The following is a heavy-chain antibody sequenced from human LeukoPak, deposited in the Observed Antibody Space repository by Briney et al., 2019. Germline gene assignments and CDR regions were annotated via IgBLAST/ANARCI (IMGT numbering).Heavy chain of an antibody. Sequence: QPGGSLRLXCAASGSTSSSYGMHWVRQAPGKGLESVAFIRYDGSNKYYADSVKGRFTISRDNSKNTLYLQMNSLRAEDTAVYYCAKGPGGYSSGWYFDYWGQGTLVTVSS. CDR2: IRYDGSNK. D-gene: IGHD6-19*01. V-gene: IGHV3-30*02. CDR1: GSTSSSYG. CDR3: AKGPGGYSSGWYFDY. J-gene: IGHJ4*02.